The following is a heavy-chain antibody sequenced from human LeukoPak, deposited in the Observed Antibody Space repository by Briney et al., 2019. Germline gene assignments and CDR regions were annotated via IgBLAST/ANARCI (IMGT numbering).Heavy chain of an antibody. CDR1: GGSISSYY. CDR3: ARHFAFSYYYKDV. V-gene: IGHV4-59*08. J-gene: IGHJ6*03. CDR2: IYYSGST. Sequence: SETLSLTCTVSGGSISSYYWSWIRQPPGKGLEWIGYIYYSGSTNYNPSLKSRVTISVDTSKNQFSLKLSSVTAADTAVYYCARHFAFSYYYKDVWGKGTTVTVSS.